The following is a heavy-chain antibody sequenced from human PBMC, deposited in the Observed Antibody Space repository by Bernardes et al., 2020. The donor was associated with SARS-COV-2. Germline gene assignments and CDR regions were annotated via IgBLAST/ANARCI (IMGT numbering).Heavy chain of an antibody. J-gene: IGHJ6*02. CDR2: IWYDGSNK. Sequence: GGSLRLSCAASGFTFSSYGMHWVRQAPGKGLEWVAVIWYDGSNKYYADSVKGRFTISRDNSKNTLYLQMNSLRAEDTAVYYCARGESITMIVVAGYYGMDVWGQGTTVTVSS. CDR1: GFTFSSYG. V-gene: IGHV3-33*08. CDR3: ARGESITMIVVAGYYGMDV. D-gene: IGHD3-22*01.